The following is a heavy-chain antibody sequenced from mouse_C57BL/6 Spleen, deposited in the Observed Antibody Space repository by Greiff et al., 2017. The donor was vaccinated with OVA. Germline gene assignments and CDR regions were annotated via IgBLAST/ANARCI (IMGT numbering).Heavy chain of an antibody. Sequence: EVQVVESGEGLVKPGGSLKLSCAASGFTFSSYAMSWVRQTPEKRLEWVAYISSGGDYIYYADTVKGRFTISRDNARNTLYLQMSSLKSEDTAMYYCTRDGNYGNPFAYWGQGTLVTVSA. J-gene: IGHJ3*01. CDR3: TRDGNYGNPFAY. V-gene: IGHV5-9-1*02. D-gene: IGHD2-1*01. CDR2: ISSGGDYI. CDR1: GFTFSSYA.